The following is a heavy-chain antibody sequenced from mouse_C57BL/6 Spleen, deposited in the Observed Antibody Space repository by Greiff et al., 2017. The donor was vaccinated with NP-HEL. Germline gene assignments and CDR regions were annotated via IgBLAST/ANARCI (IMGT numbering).Heavy chain of an antibody. V-gene: IGHV1-50*01. Sequence: QVQLKESGAELVKPGASVKLSCKASGYTFTSYWMQWVKQRPGQGLEWIGEIDPSDSYTNYNQKSKGKATLTVDTSSSTAYMQLSSLTSEDSAVYYCARRGVYYDYDEAYWGQGTLVTVSA. CDR1: GYTFTSYW. J-gene: IGHJ3*01. D-gene: IGHD2-4*01. CDR2: IDPSDSYT. CDR3: ARRGVYYDYDEAY.